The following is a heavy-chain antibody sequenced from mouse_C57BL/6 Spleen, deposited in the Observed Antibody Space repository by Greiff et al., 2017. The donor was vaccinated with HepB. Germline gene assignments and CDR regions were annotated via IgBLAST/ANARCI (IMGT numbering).Heavy chain of an antibody. J-gene: IGHJ4*01. CDR1: GYTFTDYN. D-gene: IGHD2-3*01. CDR3: ARSRGYDGYSYAMDY. Sequence: VQLKESGPELVKPGASVKIPCKASGYTFTDYNMDWVKQSHGKSLEWIGDINPNNGGTIYNQKFKGKATLTVDKSSSTAYMELRSLTSEDTAVYYCARSRGYDGYSYAMDYWGQGTSVTVSS. V-gene: IGHV1-18*01. CDR2: INPNNGGT.